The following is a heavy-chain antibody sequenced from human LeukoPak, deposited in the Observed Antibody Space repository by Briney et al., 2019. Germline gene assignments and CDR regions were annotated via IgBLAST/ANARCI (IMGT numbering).Heavy chain of an antibody. CDR1: GGSFSGYY. Sequence: PSETLSLTCAVYGGSFSGYYWSWIRQPPGKGLEWIGYIYYSGSTNYNPSLKSRVTISVDTSKNQFSLKLSSVTAADTAVYYCASLTGSNWGQGTLVTVSS. CDR3: ASLTGSN. J-gene: IGHJ4*02. V-gene: IGHV4-59*01. D-gene: IGHD7-27*01. CDR2: IYYSGST.